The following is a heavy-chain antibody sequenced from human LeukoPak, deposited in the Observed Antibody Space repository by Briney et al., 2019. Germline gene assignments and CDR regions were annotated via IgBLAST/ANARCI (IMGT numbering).Heavy chain of an antibody. CDR2: VTASAGNT. J-gene: IGHJ6*02. V-gene: IGHV3-23*01. Sequence: GGSLRLSCAASGFTFSSYAMSWVRQAPGKGLEWVSAVTASAGNTYYADSVKGRFTISRDNSKNTLYLQVNSLRAEDTAVYYCAKGDYYCSGGTFKNGMDVWGQGTTVTVSS. D-gene: IGHD3-10*01. CDR1: GFTFSSYA. CDR3: AKGDYYCSGGTFKNGMDV.